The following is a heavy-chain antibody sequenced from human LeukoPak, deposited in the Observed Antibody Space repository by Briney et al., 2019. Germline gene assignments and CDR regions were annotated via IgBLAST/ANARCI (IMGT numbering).Heavy chain of an antibody. CDR2: ISGSGGST. CDR1: GFTFSSYA. Sequence: GGSLRLSCAASGFTFSSYAMSWVRQAPGKGLEWVSAISGSGGSTYYADSVKGRFTISRDNSKNTLYLQMNSLRAEDTAVYYCAKDVTIFGVVSLDYWGQRTLVTVSS. CDR3: AKDVTIFGVVSLDY. V-gene: IGHV3-23*01. J-gene: IGHJ4*02. D-gene: IGHD3-3*01.